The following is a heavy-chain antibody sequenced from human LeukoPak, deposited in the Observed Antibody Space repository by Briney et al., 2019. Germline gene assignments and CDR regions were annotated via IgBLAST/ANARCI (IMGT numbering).Heavy chain of an antibody. V-gene: IGHV5-51*01. CDR2: IYPGDSDT. CDR3: ARQGGQGYYGSGSPLDY. Sequence: KVSCKGSGYSFTSYWIGWVRQMPGKGLEWMGIIYPGDSDTRYSPSFQGQVTISADKSISTAYLQWSSLKASDTAMYYCARQGGQGYYGSGSPLDYWGQGTLVTVSS. D-gene: IGHD3-10*01. J-gene: IGHJ4*02. CDR1: GYSFTSYW.